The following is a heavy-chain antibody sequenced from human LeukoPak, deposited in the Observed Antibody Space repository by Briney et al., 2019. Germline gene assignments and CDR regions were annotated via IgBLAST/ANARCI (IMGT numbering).Heavy chain of an antibody. Sequence: SETLSLTCTVSGGSISNYYWNWIRQPPGKGLEWIGYIYYSGSTNYNPSLKSRVTISVDTSKNLFSLKLNSVTAADTAVYYCARMSRTYFDYWGQGTLVTVSS. CDR1: GGSISNYY. V-gene: IGHV4-59*01. CDR2: IYYSGST. J-gene: IGHJ4*02. CDR3: ARMSRTYFDY.